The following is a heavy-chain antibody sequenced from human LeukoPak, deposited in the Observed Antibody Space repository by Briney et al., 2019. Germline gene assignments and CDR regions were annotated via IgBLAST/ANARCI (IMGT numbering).Heavy chain of an antibody. CDR1: GYTFTGYY. Sequence: GASVTVSCKASGYTFTGYYIHWVRQAPGQGLEWMGWINPNSGGRNYAQKFQGRVTMTRDTSTTYMELSRLTSDDTAVYYCARAYSGHEAFDYWGQGTLVTVSS. V-gene: IGHV1-2*02. D-gene: IGHD5-12*01. CDR3: ARAYSGHEAFDY. J-gene: IGHJ4*02. CDR2: INPNSGGR.